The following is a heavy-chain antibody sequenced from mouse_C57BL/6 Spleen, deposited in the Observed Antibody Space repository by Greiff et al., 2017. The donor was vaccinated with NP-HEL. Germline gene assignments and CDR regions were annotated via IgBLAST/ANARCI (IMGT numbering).Heavy chain of an antibody. CDR1: GFSLTSYG. J-gene: IGHJ3*01. CDR3: ASSLYGNYDPPFAY. V-gene: IGHV2-2*01. CDR2: IWSGGST. Sequence: VKLMESGPGLVQPSQSLSITCTVSGFSLTSYGVHWVRQSPGKGLEWLGVIWSGGSTDYNAAFISRLSISKDNSKSQVFFKMNSLQADDTAIYYCASSLYGNYDPPFAYWGQGTLVTVSA. D-gene: IGHD2-1*01.